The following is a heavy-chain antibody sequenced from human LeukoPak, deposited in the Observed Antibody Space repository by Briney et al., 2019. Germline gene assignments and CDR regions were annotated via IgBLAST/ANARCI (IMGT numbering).Heavy chain of an antibody. V-gene: IGHV3-23*01. Sequence: AGGSLRLSCAASGFTFSSYGMSWVRQAPGKGLEWVSAISGSGGSTYYADSVKGRFTISGDNSKNTLYLQMNSLRAEDTAVYYCASGRDCSGGSCYIDYWGQGTLVTVSS. D-gene: IGHD2-15*01. CDR1: GFTFSSYG. CDR3: ASGRDCSGGSCYIDY. CDR2: ISGSGGST. J-gene: IGHJ4*02.